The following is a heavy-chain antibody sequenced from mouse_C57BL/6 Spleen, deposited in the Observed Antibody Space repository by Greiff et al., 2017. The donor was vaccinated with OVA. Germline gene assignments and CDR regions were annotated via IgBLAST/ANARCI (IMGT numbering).Heavy chain of an antibody. Sequence: QVQLQQPGAELVKPGASVKMSCKASGYTFTSYWITWVKQRPGQGLEWIGDIYPGSGSTNYNEKFKSKATLTVDTSSSTAYMQLSSLTSEDSAVYYCARSMGDYYGSSFAYWGQGTLVTVSA. CDR1: GYTFTSYW. CDR2: IYPGSGST. D-gene: IGHD1-1*01. V-gene: IGHV1-55*01. J-gene: IGHJ3*01. CDR3: ARSMGDYYGSSFAY.